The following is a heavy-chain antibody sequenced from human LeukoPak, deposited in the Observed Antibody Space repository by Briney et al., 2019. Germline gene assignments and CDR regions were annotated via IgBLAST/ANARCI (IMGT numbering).Heavy chain of an antibody. CDR1: GYTFTSYA. CDR2: INAGNGNT. D-gene: IGHD1-26*01. CDR3: ARGELLGETFDY. V-gene: IGHV1-3*01. Sequence: ASVKVSCKASGYTFTSYAMHWVRQAPGRRLEWMGWINAGNGNTKYSQKFQGRVTITRDTSASTAYMELSSLRSEDTAVYYCARGELLGETFDYWGQGTLVTVSS. J-gene: IGHJ4*02.